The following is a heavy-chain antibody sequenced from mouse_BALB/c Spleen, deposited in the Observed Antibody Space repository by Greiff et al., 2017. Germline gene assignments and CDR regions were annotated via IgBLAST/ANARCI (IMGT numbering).Heavy chain of an antibody. CDR2: IYPGDGDT. V-gene: IGHV1-87*01. CDR3: ARGNWGFAY. Sequence: VQLQQSGAELARPGASVKLSCKASGYTFTSYWMQWVKQRPGQGLEWIGAIYPGDGDTEYTQKFKSKATLTADKSSSTAYMQLSSLASEDSAVYCGARGNWGFAYWGQGTLVTVSA. CDR1: GYTFTSYW. J-gene: IGHJ3*01. D-gene: IGHD4-1*01.